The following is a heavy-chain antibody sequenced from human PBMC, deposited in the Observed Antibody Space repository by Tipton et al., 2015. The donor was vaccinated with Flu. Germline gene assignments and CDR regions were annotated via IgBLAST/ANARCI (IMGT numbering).Heavy chain of an antibody. J-gene: IGHJ4*02. CDR2: IYYSGST. CDR1: GGSISSSSYY. Sequence: LRPSCTVSGGSISSSSYYWGWIRQPPGKGLEWIGSIYYSGSTYYNPSLKSRVTISVDTSKNQFSLKLSSVTAADTAVYYCAGDTIFGVAHWGQGTLVTVSS. CDR3: AGDTIFGVAH. V-gene: IGHV4-39*07. D-gene: IGHD3-3*01.